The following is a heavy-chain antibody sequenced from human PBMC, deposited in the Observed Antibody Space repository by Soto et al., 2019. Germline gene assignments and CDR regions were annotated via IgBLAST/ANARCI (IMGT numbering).Heavy chain of an antibody. D-gene: IGHD3-16*01. V-gene: IGHV4-59*01. J-gene: IGHJ3*02. Sequence: PSETLSLTCTVSGGSISSYYWSWIRQPPGKGLEWIGYIYYSGSTNYNPSLKSRVTISVDTSKNQFSLKLSSVTAADTAVYYCARSKVVHVLPYDAFDIWGQGTMVTVSS. CDR3: ARSKVVHVLPYDAFDI. CDR2: IYYSGST. CDR1: GGSISSYY.